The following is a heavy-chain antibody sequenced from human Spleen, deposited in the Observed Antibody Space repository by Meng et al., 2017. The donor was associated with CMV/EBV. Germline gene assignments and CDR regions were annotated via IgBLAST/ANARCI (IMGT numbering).Heavy chain of an antibody. CDR2: ITTYNGNT. V-gene: IGHV1-18*01. CDR1: YSFTSYS. J-gene: IGHJ5*02. CDR3: ARRFCSTASCYNDWFDP. D-gene: IGHD2-2*02. Sequence: YSFTSYSIPWVRQAPGQGLEWMGWITTYNGNTNYAQRLQDRVTMTTDTSTKTAYMELRSLRSDDTAVYYCARRFCSTASCYNDWFDPWGQGTLVTVSS.